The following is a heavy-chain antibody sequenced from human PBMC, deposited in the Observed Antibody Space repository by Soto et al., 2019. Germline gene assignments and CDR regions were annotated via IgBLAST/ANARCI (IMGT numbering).Heavy chain of an antibody. J-gene: IGHJ6*02. V-gene: IGHV4-39*07. Sequence: PSETLSLTCTVSGGSISSTNYWWGWIRQPPGKGLEWVATIYSSGNTFYNPSLKSRVTISLDTSKNQFSLKLSSVTAADTAVYYCARVPDVWGQGTTVTVSS. CDR1: GGSISSTNYW. CDR2: IYSSGNT. CDR3: ARVPDV.